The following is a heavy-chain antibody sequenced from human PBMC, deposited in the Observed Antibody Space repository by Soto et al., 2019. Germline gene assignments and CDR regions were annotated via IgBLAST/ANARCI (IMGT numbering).Heavy chain of an antibody. CDR3: VGDDIWFGAY. CDR2: ISSSSNYI. J-gene: IGHJ4*02. Sequence: EVQVIQSGGGQVKPGGSLRLSCAASTSTFSDYSMNWVRQAPGKGLEWVSSISSSSNYIYYADSVKGRFTISRDNSKNSVYLQMNSLRDEDTAVYFCVGDDIWFGAYWGQGTLVTVSS. V-gene: IGHV3-21*01. CDR1: TSTFSDYS. D-gene: IGHD3-10*01.